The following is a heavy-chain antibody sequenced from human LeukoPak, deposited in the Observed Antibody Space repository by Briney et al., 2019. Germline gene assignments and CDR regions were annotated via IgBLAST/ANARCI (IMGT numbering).Heavy chain of an antibody. CDR1: GFTFSNYN. CDR2: IRYDGSDK. CDR3: AKEGFDY. Sequence: GGSLRLSCAASGFTFSNYNIHWVRQAPGTGLEWVAFIRYDGSDKYYADSVKGRFTISRDNSKNTLYLQMISLGPEDTAVYYCAKEGFDYWGQGTLVTVSS. J-gene: IGHJ4*02. V-gene: IGHV3-30*02.